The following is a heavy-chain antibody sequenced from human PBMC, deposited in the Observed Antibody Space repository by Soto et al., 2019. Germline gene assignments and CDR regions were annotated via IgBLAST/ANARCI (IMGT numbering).Heavy chain of an antibody. V-gene: IGHV4-59*01. CDR2: IYYSGST. CDR1: GDSISGYF. Sequence: SETLSLTCTVSGDSISGYFWSWIRQPPGKGLEWIGYIYYSGSTNYNPSLKSRVTISPDTPTSTAYMELRSLRSDDTAFYYCVRDEISSAGLDPWGQGTLVTVSS. J-gene: IGHJ5*02. CDR3: VRDEISSAGLDP.